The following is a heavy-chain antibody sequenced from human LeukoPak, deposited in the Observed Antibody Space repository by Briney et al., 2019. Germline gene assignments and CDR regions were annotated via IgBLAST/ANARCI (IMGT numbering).Heavy chain of an antibody. D-gene: IGHD2-2*01. V-gene: IGHV3-23*01. CDR3: AKQARTRCSSTSCPKNWFDP. CDR2: ISGSGGST. J-gene: IGHJ5*02. Sequence: PGGSLRLSCAASGFTFSSYAMSWVRQAPGKGLEWVSAISGSGGSTYYADSVKGRFTIPRDNSKNTLYLQMDSLRAEDTAVYYCAKQARTRCSSTSCPKNWFDPWGQGTLVTVSS. CDR1: GFTFSSYA.